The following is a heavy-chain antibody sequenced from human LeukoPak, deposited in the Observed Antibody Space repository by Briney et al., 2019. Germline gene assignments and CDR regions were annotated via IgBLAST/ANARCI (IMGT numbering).Heavy chain of an antibody. CDR1: GFTFSSYS. Sequence: GGSLRLSCAASGFTFSSYSMNWVRQAPGKGLEWVSSISSSSSYIYYADSVKGRFTISRDNAKSSLYLQMNSLRAEDTAVYYCARGGVPAAIRNFDYWGQGTLVTVSS. V-gene: IGHV3-21*01. CDR2: ISSSSSYI. CDR3: ARGGVPAAIRNFDY. J-gene: IGHJ4*02. D-gene: IGHD2-2*02.